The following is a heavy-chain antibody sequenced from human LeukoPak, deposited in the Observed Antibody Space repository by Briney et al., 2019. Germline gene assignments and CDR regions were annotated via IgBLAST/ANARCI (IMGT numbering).Heavy chain of an antibody. CDR2: ISGSGDNT. J-gene: IGHJ4*02. CDR3: ARDPHWGFDY. D-gene: IGHD7-27*01. Sequence: GGSLRLSCAASGFTFSSYAMSWVRQAPGKGLEWVSAISGSGDNTYYADSVKGRFTISRDNSKNTLYLQMNSLRAEDTAVYYCARDPHWGFDYWGQGTLVTVSS. V-gene: IGHV3-23*01. CDR1: GFTFSSYA.